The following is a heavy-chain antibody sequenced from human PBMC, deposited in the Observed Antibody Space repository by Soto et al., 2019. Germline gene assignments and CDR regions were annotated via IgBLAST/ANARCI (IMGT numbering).Heavy chain of an antibody. Sequence: TFTVICAISGDSGSSNSAASDWFSKSPSRGLEWLGRTYYRSKWYNDYAVSVKSRITINPDTSKNQFSLQLNSVTPEDTAVYYCATDPVGGSRSYAFDIWGQGTMVTVS. D-gene: IGHD3-16*01. CDR3: ATDPVGGSRSYAFDI. J-gene: IGHJ3*02. CDR1: GDSGSSNSAA. V-gene: IGHV6-1*01. CDR2: TYYRSKWYN.